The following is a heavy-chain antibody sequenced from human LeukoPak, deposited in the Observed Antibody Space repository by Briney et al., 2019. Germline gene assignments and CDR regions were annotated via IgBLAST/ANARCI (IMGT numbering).Heavy chain of an antibody. CDR1: GYSISSGYY. J-gene: IGHJ3*02. D-gene: IGHD3-3*01. V-gene: IGHV4-38-2*01. Sequence: PSETLSLTCAVSGYSISSGYYWGWIRQPPGKGLEWIGSIYHSGSTYYNPSLKSRVTISVDTSKNQFSLKLSSVTAADTAVYYCARGRDCWSGYQHAFDIWGQGTMVTVSS. CDR3: ARGRDCWSGYQHAFDI. CDR2: IYHSGST.